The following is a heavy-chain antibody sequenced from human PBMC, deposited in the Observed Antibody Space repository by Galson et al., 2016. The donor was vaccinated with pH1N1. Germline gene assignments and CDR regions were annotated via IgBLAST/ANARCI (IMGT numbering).Heavy chain of an antibody. CDR3: ARDRRPFGDDRQDFDN. Sequence: SLRLSCAASGFTFRSYAMSWVRQAPGKGLEWVSSLSNNGGSTFYANSVKGRFTISRDNSKNILYLQMKSLRAEDTALYFCARDRRPFGDDRQDFDNWGQGTLVVVSS. J-gene: IGHJ4*02. V-gene: IGHV3-23*01. CDR1: GFTFRSYA. D-gene: IGHD1-1*01. CDR2: LSNNGGST.